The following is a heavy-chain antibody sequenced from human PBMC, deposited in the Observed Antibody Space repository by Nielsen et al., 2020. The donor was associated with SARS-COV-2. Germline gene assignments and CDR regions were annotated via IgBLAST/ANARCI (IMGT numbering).Heavy chain of an antibody. CDR2: FDPEDGET. CDR3: ATGPPIAAYNWFDP. CDR1: GYTLTELC. V-gene: IGHV1-24*01. D-gene: IGHD2-15*01. J-gene: IGHJ5*02. Sequence: ASVKVSCKVSGYTLTELCMHWVRQAPGKGLEWMGGFDPEDGETIYAQKFQGRVTMTEDTSTDTAYMELSSLRSEDTAVYYCATGPPIAAYNWFDPWGQGTLVTVSS.